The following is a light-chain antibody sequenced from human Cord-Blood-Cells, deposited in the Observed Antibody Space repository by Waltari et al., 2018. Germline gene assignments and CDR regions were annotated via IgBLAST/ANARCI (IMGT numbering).Light chain of an antibody. CDR1: SSAVGCYNY. J-gene: IGLJ1*01. V-gene: IGLV2-11*01. CDR2: DGS. CDR3: CSYAGSYTYV. Sequence: QSALTQPRSVSGSPGQSVTISFPGTSSAVGCYNYFSWYQQHPGKAPQRMIYDGSKRPSGGPDRFSGSKSGNTASLTISGLQAEDEADYYCCSYAGSYTYVFGTGTKVTVL.